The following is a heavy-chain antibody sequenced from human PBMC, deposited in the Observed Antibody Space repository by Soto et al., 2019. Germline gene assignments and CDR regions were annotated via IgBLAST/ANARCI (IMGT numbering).Heavy chain of an antibody. V-gene: IGHV3-30*18. CDR1: GFTFSSYG. CDR2: ISYDGSNK. D-gene: IGHD2-8*01. J-gene: IGHJ6*02. CDR3: AKDRENIVLIYGMDV. Sequence: GGSLRLSCAASGFTFSSYGMHWVRQAPGKGLEWVAVISYDGSNKYYADSVKGRFTISRDNSKNTLYLQMNSLRAEDTAVYYCAKDRENIVLIYGMDVWGQGTTVTVSS.